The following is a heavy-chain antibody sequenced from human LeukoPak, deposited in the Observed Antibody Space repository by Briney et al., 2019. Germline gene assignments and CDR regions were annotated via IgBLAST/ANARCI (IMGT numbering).Heavy chain of an antibody. V-gene: IGHV4-39*07. CDR2: VYYSGST. J-gene: IGHJ4*02. CDR1: GGSISSSSYY. D-gene: IGHD3-10*02. Sequence: KPSETLSLTCTVSGGSISSSSYYWGWIRQPPGKGLEWIGSVYYSGSTYYNPSLQSRVTISVDTSKNQFSLKLSSVTAADTAVYYCARDMSFRKVYYFDYWGQGTLVTVSS. CDR3: ARDMSFRKVYYFDY.